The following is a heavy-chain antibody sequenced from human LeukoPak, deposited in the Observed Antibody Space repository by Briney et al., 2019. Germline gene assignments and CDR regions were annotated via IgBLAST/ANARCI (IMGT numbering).Heavy chain of an antibody. D-gene: IGHD1-26*01. Sequence: SETLSLTCTVSGGSISSYYWSWIRQPPGKGLECIGYIYYSGSTNYNPSLKSRVTMSVDTSKNQFSLKLSSVTAADTAVYYCARSAHRGAAFDYWGQGTLVTVSS. CDR1: GGSISSYY. J-gene: IGHJ4*02. V-gene: IGHV4-59*01. CDR3: ARSAHRGAAFDY. CDR2: IYYSGST.